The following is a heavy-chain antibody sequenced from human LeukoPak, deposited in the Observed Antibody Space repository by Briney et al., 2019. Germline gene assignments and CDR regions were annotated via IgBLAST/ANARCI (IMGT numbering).Heavy chain of an antibody. Sequence: SETLSHTCAVYGGSFSGYYWSWIRQPPGKGLEWIGEINHSGSTNYNPSLKSRVTISVDTSKNQFSLKLSSVTAADTAVYYCARGGLMVYAVRVQNDVFDIWGQGTMVTVSS. CDR2: INHSGST. CDR1: GGSFSGYY. CDR3: ARGGLMVYAVRVQNDVFDI. D-gene: IGHD2-8*01. J-gene: IGHJ3*02. V-gene: IGHV4-34*01.